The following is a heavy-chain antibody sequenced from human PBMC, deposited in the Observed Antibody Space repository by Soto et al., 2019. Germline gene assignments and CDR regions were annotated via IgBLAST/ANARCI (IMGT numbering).Heavy chain of an antibody. J-gene: IGHJ6*02. V-gene: IGHV2-70*01. Sequence: GSGPTLVNPTQTLTLTCTFSGFSLSTSGMCVSWIRQPPGKALEWLALIDWDDDKYYSTSLKTRLTISKDTSKNQVVLTMTNMDPVDTATYYCARGFVYYYDSSGYSALDGMDVWGQGTTVTVSS. CDR3: ARGFVYYYDSSGYSALDGMDV. CDR2: IDWDDDK. CDR1: GFSLSTSGMC. D-gene: IGHD3-22*01.